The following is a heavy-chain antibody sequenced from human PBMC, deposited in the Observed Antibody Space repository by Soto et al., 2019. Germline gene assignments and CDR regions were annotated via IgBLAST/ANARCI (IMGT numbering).Heavy chain of an antibody. D-gene: IGHD5-12*01. CDR2: IRGSGGPT. V-gene: IGHV3-23*01. CDR3: VKDFRRGDDWAHG. Sequence: EVQLLESGGDLVQPGGSLRLSCAASGFTFSNYAMSWVRQPPGKGLEWVSLIRGSGGPTNYADSVKGRFTVSRDNAKNMLFPQTNSLRAVYTVVYYCVKDFRRGDDWAHGWGQGTVVTVSS. CDR1: GFTFSNYA. J-gene: IGHJ4*02.